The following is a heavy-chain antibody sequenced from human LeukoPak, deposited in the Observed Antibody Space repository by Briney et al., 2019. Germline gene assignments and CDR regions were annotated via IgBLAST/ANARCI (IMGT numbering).Heavy chain of an antibody. CDR1: GGSFSGYY. CDR3: ARQHGSGSYYTMYYFDY. Sequence: SETLSLTCAVYGGSFSGYYWSWIRQPPGKGLEWIGEINHSGSTNYNPSLKSRVTISVDTSKNQFSLKLSSVTAADTAVYYCARQHGSGSYYTMYYFDYWGQGTLVTVSS. V-gene: IGHV4-34*01. J-gene: IGHJ4*02. CDR2: INHSGST. D-gene: IGHD3-10*01.